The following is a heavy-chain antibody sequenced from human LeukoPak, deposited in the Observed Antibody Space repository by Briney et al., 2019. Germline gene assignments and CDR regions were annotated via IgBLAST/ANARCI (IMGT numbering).Heavy chain of an antibody. J-gene: IGHJ3*02. D-gene: IGHD6-13*01. V-gene: IGHV4-39*07. CDR1: GGSISSSSYY. CDR2: IYYSGST. Sequence: SETLSLTCTVSGGSISSSSYYWGWIRQPPGKGLEWIGSIYYSGSTYYNPSLKSRVTISVDTSKNQFSLKLSSVTAADTAVYYCARGGQQLVRYHAFDIWGQGTMVTVSS. CDR3: ARGGQQLVRYHAFDI.